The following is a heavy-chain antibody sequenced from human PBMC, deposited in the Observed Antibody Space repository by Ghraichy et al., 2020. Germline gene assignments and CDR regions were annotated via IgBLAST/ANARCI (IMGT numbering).Heavy chain of an antibody. J-gene: IGHJ6*02. CDR2: INSDGSST. D-gene: IGHD2-2*01. Sequence: GGSLRLSCAASGFTFSSYWMHWVRQAPGKGLVWVSRINSDGSSTSYADSVKGRFTISRDNAKNTLYLQMNSLRAEDTAVYYCARDLLVVPAAPTAWDYYYGMDVWGQGTTVTVSS. CDR1: GFTFSSYW. CDR3: ARDLLVVPAAPTAWDYYYGMDV. V-gene: IGHV3-74*01.